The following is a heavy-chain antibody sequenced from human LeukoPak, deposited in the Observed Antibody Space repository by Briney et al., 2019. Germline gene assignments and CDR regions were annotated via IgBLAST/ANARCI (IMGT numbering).Heavy chain of an antibody. J-gene: IGHJ5*02. D-gene: IGHD6-13*01. Sequence: GGSLRLSCAASGFTFSDYYMSWIRQAAGKGLEWVSSISSSSSYIYYADSVKGRFTISRDNAKNSLYLQMNSLRAEDTAVYYCARDPIAAAGTGSWFDPWGQGTLVTVSS. CDR2: ISSSSSYI. CDR3: ARDPIAAAGTGSWFDP. CDR1: GFTFSDYY. V-gene: IGHV3-11*05.